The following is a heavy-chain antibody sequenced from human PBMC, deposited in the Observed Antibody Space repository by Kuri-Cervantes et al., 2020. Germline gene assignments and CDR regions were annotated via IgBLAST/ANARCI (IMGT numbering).Heavy chain of an antibody. Sequence: GGSLRLSCKASGYTLTGYYMHWVRQAPGQGLEWMGWINPNSGNTGYAQKFQGRVTMTRNTSISTAYMELSSLRSEDTAVYYCARTTRIQLWLMDVWGQGTTVTVSS. D-gene: IGHD5-18*01. V-gene: IGHV1-8*02. CDR1: GYTLTGYY. J-gene: IGHJ6*02. CDR2: INPNSGNT. CDR3: ARTTRIQLWLMDV.